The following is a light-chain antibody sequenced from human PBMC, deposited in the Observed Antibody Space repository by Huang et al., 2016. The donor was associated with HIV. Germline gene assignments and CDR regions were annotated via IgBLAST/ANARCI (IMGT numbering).Light chain of an antibody. CDR3: QQYDNLPRFT. V-gene: IGKV1-33*01. CDR1: QDISNY. J-gene: IGKJ3*01. CDR2: DAS. Sequence: DIQMTQSPSSLSASVGDRVTITCQASQDISNYLNWYQHKPGKAPKRLIYDASNLETGGPSRFSGSGSGTEFTFTISSLQPEDIATYYCQQYDNLPRFTFGPGTKVDIK.